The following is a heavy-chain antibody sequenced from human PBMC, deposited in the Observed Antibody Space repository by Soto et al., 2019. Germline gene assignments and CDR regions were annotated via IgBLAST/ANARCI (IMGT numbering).Heavy chain of an antibody. CDR2: IYYSGST. V-gene: IGHV4-30-4*08. CDR3: ARGDGWFDP. J-gene: IGHJ5*02. Sequence: SEPMSAACTVSDVSISSSSYYLGWIRQPPGKGLEWIGYIYYSGSTYYNPSLKSRVTISVDTSKNQFFLKLSSMTAADTAVYYCARGDGWFDPWGQGTLVTVSS. CDR1: DVSISSSSYY.